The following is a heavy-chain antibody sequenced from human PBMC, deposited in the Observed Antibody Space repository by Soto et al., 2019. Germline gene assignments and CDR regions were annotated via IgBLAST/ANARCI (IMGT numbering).Heavy chain of an antibody. D-gene: IGHD7-27*01. J-gene: IGHJ3*02. V-gene: IGHV3-21*01. CDR3: ASLLTGDAFDI. CDR2: ISSSSSYI. Sequence: GGSLSLSCAASGFTFSSYSMNWVRQAPGKGLEWVSSISSSSSYIYYADSVKGRFTISRDNAKNSLYLQMNSLRAEDTAVYYCASLLTGDAFDIWGQGTMVTVSS. CDR1: GFTFSSYS.